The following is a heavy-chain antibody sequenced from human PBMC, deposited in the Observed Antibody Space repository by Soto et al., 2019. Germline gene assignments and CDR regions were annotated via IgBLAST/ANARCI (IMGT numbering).Heavy chain of an antibody. CDR3: VKDHCGGDCYSEPYFDF. Sequence: GGSLRLSCAASGFTFSTYGMHWVRQAPGKGLEWMTVIWYDGSQKYHGDSVNGRFTISRDNSKNTVYLQMNSLRVEDTAVYYCVKDHCGGDCYSEPYFDFWGRGSQVTVSS. V-gene: IGHV3-33*06. CDR2: IWYDGSQK. CDR1: GFTFSTYG. D-gene: IGHD2-21*02. J-gene: IGHJ4*02.